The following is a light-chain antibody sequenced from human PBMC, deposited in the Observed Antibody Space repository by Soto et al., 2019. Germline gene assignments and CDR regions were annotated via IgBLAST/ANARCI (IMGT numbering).Light chain of an antibody. Sequence: EIVLTQSPATLSLSPGERATLSCRASQSVSSYLAWYQQKPGQAPRLLIYDASNRASGIPARFSGSGSGTDVTLTISSLEPEDFAVYYCQQRSNWRTWTFGQGTKVEIK. V-gene: IGKV3-11*01. CDR1: QSVSSY. CDR2: DAS. J-gene: IGKJ1*01. CDR3: QQRSNWRTWT.